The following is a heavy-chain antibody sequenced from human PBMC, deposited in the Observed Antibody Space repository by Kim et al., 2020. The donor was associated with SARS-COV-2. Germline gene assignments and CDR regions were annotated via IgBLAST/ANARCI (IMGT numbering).Heavy chain of an antibody. Sequence: LKSRVTISVDTSKNQFSLKLSSVTAADTAVYYCAREMTGGGYYYYYGMDVWGQGTTVTVSS. CDR3: AREMTGGGYYYYYGMDV. D-gene: IGHD3-10*01. V-gene: IGHV4-59*01. J-gene: IGHJ6*02.